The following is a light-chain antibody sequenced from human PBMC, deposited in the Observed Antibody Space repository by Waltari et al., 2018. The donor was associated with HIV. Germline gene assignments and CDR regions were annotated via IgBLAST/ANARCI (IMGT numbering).Light chain of an antibody. CDR3: QQYNNWLQRT. CDR2: GAS. J-gene: IGKJ1*01. Sequence: ERVMTQSPATLSVSPGERATLSCRASQGVSSNLAWYQQKPGQAPRLLIYGASTRATGIPARFSGSGSGTEFTLTISSLQSEDFAVYYCQQYNNWLQRTFGQGTKVEIK. V-gene: IGKV3-15*01. CDR1: QGVSSN.